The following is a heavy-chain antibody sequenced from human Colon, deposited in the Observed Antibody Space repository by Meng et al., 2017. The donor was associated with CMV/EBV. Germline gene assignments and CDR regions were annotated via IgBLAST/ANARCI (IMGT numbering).Heavy chain of an antibody. CDR3: ARHSGYYHDTLYYLDH. V-gene: IGHV3-21*04. D-gene: IGHD3-3*02. J-gene: IGHJ4*02. CDR2: LSSTSSYI. Sequence: GGSLRLSCAASGFTFSSYSMNWVRQAPGKGLEWVSSLSSTSSYIYYADSVKGRFTISRDNAKNSLYLQMNSLRAEDTALYYCARHSGYYHDTLYYLDHWGPGILVTVSS. CDR1: GFTFSSYS.